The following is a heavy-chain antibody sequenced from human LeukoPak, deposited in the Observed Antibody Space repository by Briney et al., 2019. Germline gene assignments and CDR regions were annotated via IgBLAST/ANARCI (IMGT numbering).Heavy chain of an antibody. D-gene: IGHD3-10*01. V-gene: IGHV3-74*01. J-gene: IGHJ4*02. Sequence: GGSLRLSCAASGFTFSSYWMHWVRQAPGKGLVWVSRINSDGSSTSYADSVKGRFTISRDNAKNTLYLQMNSLRVEDTAVYYCVRERFHGSGAPRYDYWGQGTLVTVSS. CDR1: GFTFSSYW. CDR3: VRERFHGSGAPRYDY. CDR2: INSDGSST.